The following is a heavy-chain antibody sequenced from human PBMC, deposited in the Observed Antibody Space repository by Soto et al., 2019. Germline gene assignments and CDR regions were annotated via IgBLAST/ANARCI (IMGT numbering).Heavy chain of an antibody. CDR1: GFTFSSYA. CDR2: ISGSGGST. V-gene: IGHV3-23*01. D-gene: IGHD3-22*01. Sequence: GGSLRLSCAASGFTFSSYAMSWVRQAPGKGLEWVSAISGSGGSTYYADSVKGRFTISRDNSKNTLYLQMNSLRAEDTAVYYCAKEYYYDSSGYYYFDYWGQGTLVTVSS. J-gene: IGHJ4*02. CDR3: AKEYYYDSSGYYYFDY.